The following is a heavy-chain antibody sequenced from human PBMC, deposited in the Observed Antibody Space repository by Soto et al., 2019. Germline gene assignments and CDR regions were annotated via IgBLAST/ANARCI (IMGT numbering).Heavy chain of an antibody. Sequence: QPGGSLRLSCAASGFTFSSYAMSWVRQAPGKGLEWVSAISGSGGSTYYADSVKGRFTISRDNSKNTLYLQMNSLRAEDTAVYYCAKDQRTTAPYQLLPYFDYWGQGTLVTVSS. V-gene: IGHV3-23*01. CDR2: ISGSGGST. CDR1: GFTFSSYA. J-gene: IGHJ4*02. D-gene: IGHD2-2*01. CDR3: AKDQRTTAPYQLLPYFDY.